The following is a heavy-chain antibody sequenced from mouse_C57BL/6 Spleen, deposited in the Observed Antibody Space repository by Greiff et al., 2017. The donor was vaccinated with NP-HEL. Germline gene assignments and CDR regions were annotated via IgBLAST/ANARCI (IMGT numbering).Heavy chain of an antibody. CDR3: ARTYYYGSSYAMDY. V-gene: IGHV1-69*01. CDR2: IDPSDSYT. Sequence: VQLQQSGAELVMPGASVKLSCKASGYTFTSYWMHWVKQRPGQGLEWIGEIDPSDSYTNYNQKFQGKSTLTVDKSSSTAYMQLSSLTSEDSAVYYCARTYYYGSSYAMDYWGQGTSVTVSS. CDR1: GYTFTSYW. D-gene: IGHD1-1*01. J-gene: IGHJ4*01.